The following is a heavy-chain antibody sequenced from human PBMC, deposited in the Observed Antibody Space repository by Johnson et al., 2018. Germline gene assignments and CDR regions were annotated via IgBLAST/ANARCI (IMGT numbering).Heavy chain of an antibody. D-gene: IGHD3-3*01. CDR3: ARDRYDFWSGYYTNYYYYYMDV. CDR2: ISSSGSTI. J-gene: IGHJ6*03. Sequence: VQLVESGGGLVKPGGSLRLSCAASGFTFSDYYMSWIRQAPGKGLEWVSYISSSGSTIYYADSVKGRFTISRDNAKNSLYLQMNSLRAEDTAVYYCARDRYDFWSGYYTNYYYYYMDVWGKGTTVTVSS. CDR1: GFTFSDYY. V-gene: IGHV3-11*04.